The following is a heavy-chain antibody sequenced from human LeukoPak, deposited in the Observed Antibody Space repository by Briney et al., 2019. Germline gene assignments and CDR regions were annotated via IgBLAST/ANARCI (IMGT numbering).Heavy chain of an antibody. CDR3: ARVRPHPIIDV. J-gene: IGHJ6*03. CDR1: GFTVSSNY. Sequence: PGGSLRLPCAASGFTVSSNYMSWVRQAPGKGLEWVSVIYTGVSTYYADSVKGRFAISRDNSKNTLYLQMNSLRAEDTAVYYCARVRPHPIIDVWGKGTTVTVSS. D-gene: IGHD6-6*01. CDR2: IYTGVST. V-gene: IGHV3-53*01.